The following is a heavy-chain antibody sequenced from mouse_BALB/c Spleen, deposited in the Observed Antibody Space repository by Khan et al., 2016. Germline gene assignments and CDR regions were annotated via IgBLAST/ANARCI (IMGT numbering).Heavy chain of an antibody. Sequence: EVELVESGGGLVQPGGSLRLSCTTSGFTFTDYYMSWVRQPPGEAPEWLGFARNKANGFTAEDSASVKGRFTISRDNSQSILYLQMNTLRPKDSATYYGARDLNEYYYWYLDVWGAGTTVTVSS. CDR3: ARDLNEYYYWYLDV. CDR2: ARNKANGFTA. CDR1: GFTFTDYY. D-gene: IGHD1-1*01. J-gene: IGHJ1*01. V-gene: IGHV7-3*02.